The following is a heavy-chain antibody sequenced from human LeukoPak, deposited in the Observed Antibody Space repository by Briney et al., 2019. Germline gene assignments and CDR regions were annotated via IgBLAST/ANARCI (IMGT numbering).Heavy chain of an antibody. D-gene: IGHD3-3*01. CDR3: AREGFPPKISDFWSGLGPYYYYGMDV. J-gene: IGHJ6*02. V-gene: IGHV1-46*01. Sequence: ASVKVSCKASGYTFTSYYMHWVRQAPGQGLEWMGIINPSGGSTSYTQKFQGRVTMTRDTSTSTVYMELSSLRSENTAVYYCAREGFPPKISDFWSGLGPYYYYGMDVWGQGTTVTVSS. CDR2: INPSGGST. CDR1: GYTFTSYY.